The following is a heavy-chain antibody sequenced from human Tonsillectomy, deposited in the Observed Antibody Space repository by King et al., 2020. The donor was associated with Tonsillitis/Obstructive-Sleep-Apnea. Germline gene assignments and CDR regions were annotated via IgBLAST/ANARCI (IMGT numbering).Heavy chain of an antibody. CDR2: IYWDDDQ. D-gene: IGHD3-16*01. CDR3: ARLDYLFESCDY. J-gene: IGHJ4*02. CDR1: GLSLNTNGVG. V-gene: IGHV2-5*02. Sequence: ITLKESGPTLVKPTQTLTLTCTFSGLSLNTNGVGVGWIRQPPGKALEWLALIYWDDDQRYSPSLKSRLSITKDISTNQVVLTMTNMAPVDTATYYCARLDYLFESCDYWGQGTLVTVSS.